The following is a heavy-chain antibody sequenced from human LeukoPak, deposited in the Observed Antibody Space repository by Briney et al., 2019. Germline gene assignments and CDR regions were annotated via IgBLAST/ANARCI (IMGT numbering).Heavy chain of an antibody. CDR1: GFTVSSNS. Sequence: GGSLRLSCTVSGFTVSSNSMSWVCQAPGKGLEWVSFIYSDNTHYSDSVKGRFTISRDNSKNTLYLQMNSLRAEDTAVYYCARAGSGYFNWFDPWGQGTLVTVSS. CDR3: ARAGSGYFNWFDP. J-gene: IGHJ5*02. D-gene: IGHD3-22*01. CDR2: IYSDNT. V-gene: IGHV3-53*01.